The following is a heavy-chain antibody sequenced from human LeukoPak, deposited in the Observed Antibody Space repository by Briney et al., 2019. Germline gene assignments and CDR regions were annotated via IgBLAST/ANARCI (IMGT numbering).Heavy chain of an antibody. D-gene: IGHD1-26*01. Sequence: PGGSLRLSCPASGLTFSDYYMSWIRQAPGKGLEWVSYISSSGSTIYYADSVKGRFTISRDNAKNSLYLQMNSLRAEDTAVYYCARFRDKRSYYFDYWGQGTLVTVSS. CDR3: ARFRDKRSYYFDY. V-gene: IGHV3-11*04. J-gene: IGHJ4*02. CDR1: GLTFSDYY. CDR2: ISSSGSTI.